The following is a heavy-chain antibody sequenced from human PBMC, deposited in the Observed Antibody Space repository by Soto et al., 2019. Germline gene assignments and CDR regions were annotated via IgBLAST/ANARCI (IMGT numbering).Heavy chain of an antibody. CDR2: IYYSGST. CDR3: ARQVWANYMDV. J-gene: IGHJ6*03. CDR1: GGSISSYY. V-gene: IGHV4-59*08. Sequence: SETLSLTCTVSGGSISSYYWSWIRQPPGKGLEWIGYIYYSGSTNYNPSLKSRVTISVDTSKNQFSLKLSSVTAADTAVYYCARQVWANYMDVWGKGTLVTVSS. D-gene: IGHD2-8*01.